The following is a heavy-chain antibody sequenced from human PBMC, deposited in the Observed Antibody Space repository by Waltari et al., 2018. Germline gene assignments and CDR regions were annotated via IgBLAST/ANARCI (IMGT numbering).Heavy chain of an antibody. D-gene: IGHD2-21*01. CDR2: IKSDGSGA. V-gene: IGHV3-74*01. Sequence: EVQLVESVGGLIQPGGSLRLYWEATGFAFSRHRMHLVRHSPGEGLVWVARIKSDGSGAGYADSVKVRFIISRDNAKYTLYLQMNSLKVEDTAMYYCARDDSLWPHYFDHWGQGSLVTVSS. J-gene: IGHJ4*02. CDR1: GFAFSRHR. CDR3: ARDDSLWPHYFDH.